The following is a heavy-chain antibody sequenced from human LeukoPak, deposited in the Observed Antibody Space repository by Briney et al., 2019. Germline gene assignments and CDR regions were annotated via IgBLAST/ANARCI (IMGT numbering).Heavy chain of an antibody. CDR1: GFTVSSNY. V-gene: IGHV3-53*01. D-gene: IGHD7-27*01. CDR3: AWTLTGDNFDY. J-gene: IGHJ4*02. CDR2: IYSGGST. Sequence: QPGGSLRLSCAASGFTVSSNYMSWVRQAPGKGLEWVSVIYSGGSTYYADSVKGRFTISRDNSKNTLYLQMNSLRAEDTAVYYCAWTLTGDNFDYWGQGTLVTVSS.